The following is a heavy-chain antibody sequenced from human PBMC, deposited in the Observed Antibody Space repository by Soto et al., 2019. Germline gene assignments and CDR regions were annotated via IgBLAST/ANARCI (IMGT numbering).Heavy chain of an antibody. Sequence: QVQLVESGGGVVQPGRSLRLSCAASGFTFSSYGMHWVRQAPGKGLEWVAVISYDGSNKYYADSVKGRFTISRDNSKNTLYLQMNSLRAEDTAVYYCAKDLEQQWAFDYWGQGTLVTVSS. CDR1: GFTFSSYG. D-gene: IGHD6-13*01. CDR2: ISYDGSNK. J-gene: IGHJ4*02. V-gene: IGHV3-30*18. CDR3: AKDLEQQWAFDY.